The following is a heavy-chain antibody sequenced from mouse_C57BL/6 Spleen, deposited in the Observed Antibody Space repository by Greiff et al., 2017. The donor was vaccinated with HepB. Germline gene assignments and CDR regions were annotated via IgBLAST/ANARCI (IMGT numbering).Heavy chain of an antibody. CDR1: GFSLTSYG. J-gene: IGHJ1*03. CDR3: AINWDWYFDV. D-gene: IGHD4-1*01. V-gene: IGHV2-3*01. Sequence: VQRVESGPGLVAPSQSLSITCTVSGFSLTSYGVSWVRQPPGKGLEWLGVIWGDGSTNYHSALISRLRISKDNSEDQVVLKLNSLQTDDTATYYWAINWDWYFDVWGTGTTVTVSS. CDR2: IWGDGST.